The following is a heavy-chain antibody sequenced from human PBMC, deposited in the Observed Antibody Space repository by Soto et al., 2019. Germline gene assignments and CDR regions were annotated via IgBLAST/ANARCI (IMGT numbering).Heavy chain of an antibody. CDR1: GFTFTNYA. CDR2: ISGGGGTT. CDR3: VKVGCSVAGCQAKNYRGTTERHFDY. V-gene: IGHV3-23*01. Sequence: VQLLESGGGLVQPGGSLRLSCEVSGFTFTNYAMSWVRQAPGKGLEWVAAISGGGGTTDYADSVKGRFSISRDNSKNTLFLEITSVRAEDTAVYFCVKVGCSVAGCQAKNYRGTTERHFDYWGQGTLVTASS. J-gene: IGHJ4*02. D-gene: IGHD1-1*01.